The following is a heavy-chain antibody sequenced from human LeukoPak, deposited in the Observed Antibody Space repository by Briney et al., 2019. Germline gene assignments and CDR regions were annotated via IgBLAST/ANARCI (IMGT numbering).Heavy chain of an antibody. Sequence: GGSLRLSCAASGFTFDDYGMSWVRRAPGKGLEWGSGISGNGGSAGYADSVKGRFTISRDNDKNSLYLQMNSLRAEDTALYYCARDLAYYYDSSGHKAYYYYYYMDVWGKGTTVTVSS. V-gene: IGHV3-20*04. CDR2: ISGNGGSA. CDR1: GFTFDDYG. D-gene: IGHD3-22*01. J-gene: IGHJ6*03. CDR3: ARDLAYYYDSSGHKAYYYYYYMDV.